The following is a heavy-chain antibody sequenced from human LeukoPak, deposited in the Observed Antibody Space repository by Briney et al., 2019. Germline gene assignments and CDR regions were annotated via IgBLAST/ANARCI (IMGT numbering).Heavy chain of an antibody. V-gene: IGHV3-30*18. CDR3: AKGDSSGYLEYYFDY. J-gene: IGHJ4*02. Sequence: GGSLRLSCAASGFTFSSYGMHWVRQAPGKGLEWVAVISYDGSNKYYADSVKGRFTISRDNSKNTLYLQMNSLRAEDTAVYYCAKGDSSGYLEYYFDYWGQGTLVTVSS. CDR1: GFTFSSYG. D-gene: IGHD3-22*01. CDR2: ISYDGSNK.